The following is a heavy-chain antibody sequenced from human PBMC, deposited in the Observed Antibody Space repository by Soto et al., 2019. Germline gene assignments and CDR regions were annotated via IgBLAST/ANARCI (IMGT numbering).Heavy chain of an antibody. CDR3: ARDDYGDYSFDY. V-gene: IGHV4-59*01. CDR1: GGSISSYY. Sequence: VQLQESGPGLVKPSETLSLTCTVSGGSISSYYWSWIRQPPGKGLEWIGYIYYSGSTNYNPSLKSRVTMSVDTSKNQFSLKLSSVTAADTAVFYCARDDYGDYSFDYWGQGTLVTVSS. J-gene: IGHJ4*02. CDR2: IYYSGST. D-gene: IGHD4-17*01.